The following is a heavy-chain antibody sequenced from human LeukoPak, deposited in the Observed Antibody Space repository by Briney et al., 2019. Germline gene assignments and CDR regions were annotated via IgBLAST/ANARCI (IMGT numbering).Heavy chain of an antibody. J-gene: IGHJ4*02. CDR3: ARGGSLYDILTGYTYYFDY. V-gene: IGHV4-39*01. CDR1: GGSISSSSYY. D-gene: IGHD3-9*01. Sequence: SETLSLTCTVSGGSISSSSYYWGWIRQPPGKGLEWIGSIYYSGSTYYNPSLKGRVTISVDTSKNQFSLKLSSVTAADTAVYYCARGGSLYDILTGYTYYFDYWGRGTLVTVSS. CDR2: IYYSGST.